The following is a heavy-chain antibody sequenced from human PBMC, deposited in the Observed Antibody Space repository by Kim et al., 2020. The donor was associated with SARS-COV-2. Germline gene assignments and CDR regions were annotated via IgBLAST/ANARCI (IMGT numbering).Heavy chain of an antibody. D-gene: IGHD6-19*01. V-gene: IGHV3-23*01. CDR3: TKGGQTQDSGWYNS. J-gene: IGHJ5*01. Sequence: ADSVKGRYTISRDNSKNTLYLQRNSLRAEDTAVYYCTKGGQTQDSGWYNSWGQGTLVTVSS.